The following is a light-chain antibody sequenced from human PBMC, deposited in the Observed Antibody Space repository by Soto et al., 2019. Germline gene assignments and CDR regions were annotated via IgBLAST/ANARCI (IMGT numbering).Light chain of an antibody. CDR3: QQANSFPHT. CDR1: QGISSW. Sequence: DIQMTQSPSYVSASVGDRVTITCRASQGISSWLARYQQKPGKAPNLLIYAASSLQSGVPSRFSGSGSGTDFTLTISSLQPEDFATYYCQQANSFPHTFGQGTKLEIK. V-gene: IGKV1D-12*01. J-gene: IGKJ2*01. CDR2: AAS.